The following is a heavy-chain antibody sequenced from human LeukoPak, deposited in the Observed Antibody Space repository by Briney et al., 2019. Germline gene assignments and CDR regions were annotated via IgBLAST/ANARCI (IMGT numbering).Heavy chain of an antibody. CDR3: ARHWDYGDYVGYYYGMDV. J-gene: IGHJ6*02. CDR1: GYNFPTYW. CDR2: IYPGDSDT. D-gene: IGHD4-17*01. V-gene: IGHV5-51*01. Sequence: GESLKISCKASGYNFPTYWIGWVRQMPGKGLEWMGIIYPGDSDTRYSPSFQGQVTISADKSISTAYLQWSSLKASDTAMYFCARHWDYGDYVGYYYGMDVWGQGTTVTVSS.